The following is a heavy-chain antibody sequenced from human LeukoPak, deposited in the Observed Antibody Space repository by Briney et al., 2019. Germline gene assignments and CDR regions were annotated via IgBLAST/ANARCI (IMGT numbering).Heavy chain of an antibody. V-gene: IGHV1-69*04. J-gene: IGHJ4*02. CDR2: IIPILGIA. D-gene: IGHD4-17*01. Sequence: GSSVKASCKASGGTFSSYAISWVRQAPGQGLEWMGRIIPILGIANYAQKFQGRVTITADKSTSTAYMELSSLRSEDTAVYYCARGHSVRYYFDYWGQGTLVTVSS. CDR1: GGTFSSYA. CDR3: ARGHSVRYYFDY.